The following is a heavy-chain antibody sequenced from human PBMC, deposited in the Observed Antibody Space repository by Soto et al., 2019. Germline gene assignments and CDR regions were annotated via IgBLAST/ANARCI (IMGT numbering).Heavy chain of an antibody. V-gene: IGHV3-7*01. D-gene: IGHD6-13*01. J-gene: IGHJ6*02. CDR2: IKQDGSEK. CDR1: GFTFSSYW. CDR3: ARDGSAAGSPGLFYYYYGMDV. Sequence: RLSCAASGFTFSSYWMSWVRQAPGKGLEWVANIKQDGSEKYYVDSVKGRFTISRDNAKNSLYLQMNSLRAEDTAVYYCARDGSAAGSPGLFYYYYGMDVWGQGTTVTVSS.